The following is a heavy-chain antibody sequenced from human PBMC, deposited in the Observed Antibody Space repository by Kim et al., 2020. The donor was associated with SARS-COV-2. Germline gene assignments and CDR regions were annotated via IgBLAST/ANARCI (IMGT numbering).Heavy chain of an antibody. V-gene: IGHV3-33*08. CDR1: GFTFSTYA. J-gene: IGHJ4*02. Sequence: GGSLRLSCAASGFTFSTYAMHWVRQSPGKGLEWVAAIWYEGSKKYSARSVEVRVTISIDNSKNTLYLYMDNLIPEDSAVYYCVYDYYGLEGGWDNWGQGT. D-gene: IGHD5-12*01. CDR2: IWYEGSKK. CDR3: VYDYYGLEGGWDN.